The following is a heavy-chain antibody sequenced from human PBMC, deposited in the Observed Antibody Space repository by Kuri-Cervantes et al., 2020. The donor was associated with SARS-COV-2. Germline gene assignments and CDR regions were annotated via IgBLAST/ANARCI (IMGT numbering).Heavy chain of an antibody. CDR1: GGSISSHY. CDR3: ARDPTIYDAFDI. J-gene: IGHJ3*02. CDR2: IYYSGST. V-gene: IGHV4-59*11. Sequence: GSLRLSCTVSGGSISSHYWSWIRQPPGKGLEWIGYIYYSGSTNYNPSLKSRVTISVDTSKNQFSLKLSSVTAADTAVYYCARDPTIYDAFDIWGQGTMVTVSS.